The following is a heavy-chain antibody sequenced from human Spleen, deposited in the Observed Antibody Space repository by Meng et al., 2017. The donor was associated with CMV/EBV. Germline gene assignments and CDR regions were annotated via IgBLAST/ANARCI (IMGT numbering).Heavy chain of an antibody. CDR3: ARELRPNWFDP. J-gene: IGHJ5*02. CDR1: GGSIYNYY. D-gene: IGHD4-17*01. V-gene: IGHV4-59*01. CDR2: IYDIGTT. Sequence: SETLSLTCTVSGGSIYNYYWSWIRQPPGKGLEWIGYIYDIGTTNYSPSLGSRVTISVDTSKNQFSLKLSSVTAADTAVYYCARELRPNWFDPWGQGTLVTVSS.